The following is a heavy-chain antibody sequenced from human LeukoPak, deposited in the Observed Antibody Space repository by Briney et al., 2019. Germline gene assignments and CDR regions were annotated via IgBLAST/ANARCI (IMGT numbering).Heavy chain of an antibody. V-gene: IGHV4-34*01. CDR3: ARGPPHYYYGMDV. J-gene: IGHJ6*02. Sequence: SETLSLTCAVYGGSFSGYYWSWIRQPPGKGLGWIGEINHSGSTNYNPSLKSRVTISVDTSKNQFSLKLSSVTAADTAVYYCARGPPHYYYGMDVWGQGTTVTVSS. CDR2: INHSGST. CDR1: GGSFSGYY.